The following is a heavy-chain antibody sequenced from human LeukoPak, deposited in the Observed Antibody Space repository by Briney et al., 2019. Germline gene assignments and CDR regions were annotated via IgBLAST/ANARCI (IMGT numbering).Heavy chain of an antibody. D-gene: IGHD3-22*01. V-gene: IGHV4-30-4*08. CDR1: GGSISSYY. CDR2: IYYSGST. CDR3: ARGSHDNYYDSSGYYDGDY. Sequence: PSETLSLTCTVSGGSISSYYWSWIRQPPGKGLEWIGYIYYSGSTYYNPSLKSRVTISVDTPKNQFSLKLSSVTAADTAVYYCARGSHDNYYDSSGYYDGDYWGQGTLVTVSS. J-gene: IGHJ4*02.